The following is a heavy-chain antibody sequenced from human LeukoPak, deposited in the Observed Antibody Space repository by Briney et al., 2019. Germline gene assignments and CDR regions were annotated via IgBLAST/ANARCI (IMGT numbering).Heavy chain of an antibody. V-gene: IGHV4-34*01. CDR2: INHSGST. CDR1: GGSFSGYY. CDR3: ARGRSGITIFGVVMPTYYYYMDV. J-gene: IGHJ6*03. D-gene: IGHD3-3*01. Sequence: PSETLSLTCAVYGGSFSGYYWSWIRQPPGKGLKWIGEINHSGSTNYNPSLKSRATISVDTSKNQFSLKLSSVTAADTAVYYCARGRSGITIFGVVMPTYYYYMDVWGKGTTVTVSS.